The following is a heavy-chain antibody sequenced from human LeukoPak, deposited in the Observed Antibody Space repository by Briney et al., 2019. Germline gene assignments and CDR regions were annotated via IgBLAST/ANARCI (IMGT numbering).Heavy chain of an antibody. D-gene: IGHD3-22*01. Sequence: PGRSLRLSCAASGFTFGSYGIHWVRQAPGKGLEWVAFVSYDGSKNYYGDSVKGRFTISRDNTKNTLYLQMNSLRAEDTAVYYCAKPLNSYKSRDNLGYWGHGTLVTVSS. V-gene: IGHV3-30*18. J-gene: IGHJ4*01. CDR1: GFTFGSYG. CDR2: VSYDGSKN. CDR3: AKPLNSYKSRDNLGY.